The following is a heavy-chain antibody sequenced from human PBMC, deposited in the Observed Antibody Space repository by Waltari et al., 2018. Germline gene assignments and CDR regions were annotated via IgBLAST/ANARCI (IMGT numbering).Heavy chain of an antibody. CDR2: IYLSGST. CDR1: GYSISSGYY. D-gene: IGHD3-22*01. J-gene: IGHJ4*02. Sequence: QVQLQESGPGLVKPSETLSLTCTVSGYSISSGYYWGWIRQPPGKGLEWIGSIYLSGSTYYNPSLKSRVTISVDTSKNQFSLKLSSVTAADTAVYYCARDPGYYDTSGYPAYFDYWGQGTLVTVSS. CDR3: ARDPGYYDTSGYPAYFDY. V-gene: IGHV4-38-2*02.